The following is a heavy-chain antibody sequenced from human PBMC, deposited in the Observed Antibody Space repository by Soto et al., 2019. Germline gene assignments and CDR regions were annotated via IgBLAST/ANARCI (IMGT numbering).Heavy chain of an antibody. Sequence: QVQLVESGGGVVQPGRSLRLSCAASGFTFSSHGMRWVRQAPGKGLEWMAVISYEGSITFYSDSVKGRFTISRDNSMNTLYLQMNSLRPEDTAVYYCAKAKVTFGGVIVPIDYWGQGTLVTVSS. CDR1: GFTFSSHG. J-gene: IGHJ4*02. CDR3: AKAKVTFGGVIVPIDY. CDR2: ISYEGSIT. D-gene: IGHD3-16*02. V-gene: IGHV3-30*18.